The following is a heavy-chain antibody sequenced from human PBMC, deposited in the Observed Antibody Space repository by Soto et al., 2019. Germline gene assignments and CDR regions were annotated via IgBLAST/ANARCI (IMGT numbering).Heavy chain of an antibody. J-gene: IGHJ4*02. CDR1: GFTLSDAV. CDR3: VKWHTSNFDSLPFTGFDF. D-gene: IGHD3-22*01. CDR2: MSGDGRT. Sequence: EVSLRLSCGGSGFTLSDAVMAWVRQAPWKGLEWLSVMSGDGRTRYALSVTGRFTISRDNSKNTLYLQMRSLRAEDAAAYYCVKWHTSNFDSLPFTGFDFWGQGTQVTVSS. V-gene: IGHV3-23*01.